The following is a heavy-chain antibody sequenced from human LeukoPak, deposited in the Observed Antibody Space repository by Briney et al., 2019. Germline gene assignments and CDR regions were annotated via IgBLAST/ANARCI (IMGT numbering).Heavy chain of an antibody. CDR1: GGTFSSYA. Sequence: ASVKVSCKASGGTFSSYAISWVRQAPGQGLEWMGGIIPIFGTANYAQKFQGRVTITADESTSTAYMELSSLRSEDTAVYYCARLVAGGFSVTDYWGQGTLVTVSS. CDR2: IIPIFGTA. CDR3: ARLVAGGFSVTDY. V-gene: IGHV1-69*13. D-gene: IGHD6-19*01. J-gene: IGHJ4*02.